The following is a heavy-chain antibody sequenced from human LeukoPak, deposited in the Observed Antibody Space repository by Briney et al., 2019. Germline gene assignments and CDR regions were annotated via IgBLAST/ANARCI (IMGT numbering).Heavy chain of an antibody. D-gene: IGHD5-18*01. V-gene: IGHV3-30*02. J-gene: IGHJ4*02. CDR2: IRYDGSNK. CDR1: GFTFSSYG. Sequence: GGSLRLSCAASGFTFSSYGMHWVRQAPGKGLEWVAFIRYDGSNKYYADSVKGRFTIPRDNSKNTLYLQMNSLRAEDTAVYYCAKDGVSDELLRGYGANYWGQGTLVTGSS. CDR3: AKDGVSDELLRGYGANY.